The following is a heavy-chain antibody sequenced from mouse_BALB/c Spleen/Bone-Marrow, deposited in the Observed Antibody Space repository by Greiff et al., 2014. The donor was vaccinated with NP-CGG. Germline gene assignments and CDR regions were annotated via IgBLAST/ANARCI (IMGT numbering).Heavy chain of an antibody. V-gene: IGHV1-47*01. D-gene: IGHD3-3*01. CDR2: FHPFNDDT. J-gene: IGHJ4*01. Sequence: QVQLKQSGAEVVKPGASVKMSCKALGYTFTTYPIEWMKQNHGKSLEWIGNFHPFNDDTKYNEKFKDKAKLTVEKSSSTVYLEVSRSTSDDSAIYYCARKGPRNAMDYWGQGTSATVSS. CDR1: GYTFTTYP. CDR3: ARKGPRNAMDY.